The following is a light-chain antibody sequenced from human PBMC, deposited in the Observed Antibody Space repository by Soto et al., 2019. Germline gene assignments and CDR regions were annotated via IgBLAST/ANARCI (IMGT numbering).Light chain of an antibody. Sequence: DIQMTQSPSTLSASVGDRVTITCRASQSISSCLAWYQQKPGKAPKLLIYEASVLQDGVPSRFSGSGSGTEFTLAIDSLQPDDFATYYCQEHNSYIPTFGPGTKVDIK. J-gene: IGKJ1*01. CDR3: QEHNSYIPT. V-gene: IGKV1-5*03. CDR1: QSISSC. CDR2: EAS.